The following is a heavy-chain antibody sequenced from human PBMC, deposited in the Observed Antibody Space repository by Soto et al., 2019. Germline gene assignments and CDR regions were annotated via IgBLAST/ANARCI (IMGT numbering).Heavy chain of an antibody. CDR2: ISSSGSTI. CDR3: ARARVDFWKSGMDV. Sequence: PGGALRLSCAASGFTFSGYEMNWVRQSPGKGLEWVSYISSSGSTIYYADSVKGRFTISRDNAKNSLYLQMNSLRAEDTAVYYCARARVDFWKSGMDVWGQGTTVTVSS. D-gene: IGHD3-3*01. J-gene: IGHJ6*02. V-gene: IGHV3-48*03. CDR1: GFTFSGYE.